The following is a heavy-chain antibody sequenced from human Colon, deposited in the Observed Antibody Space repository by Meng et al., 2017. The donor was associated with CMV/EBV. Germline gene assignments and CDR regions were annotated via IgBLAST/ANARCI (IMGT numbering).Heavy chain of an antibody. V-gene: IGHV4-4*02. Sequence: VAGGSISSSNWWSWVRQPPGKGLEWIGESLHSGNTNYNPSRKSRVTISVDKSRNQFSLKLSPVTAADTAVYYCARDLTVVRGVLDYWSQGTLVTVSS. J-gene: IGHJ4*02. CDR1: GGSISSSNW. D-gene: IGHD3-10*01. CDR2: SLHSGNT. CDR3: ARDLTVVRGVLDY.